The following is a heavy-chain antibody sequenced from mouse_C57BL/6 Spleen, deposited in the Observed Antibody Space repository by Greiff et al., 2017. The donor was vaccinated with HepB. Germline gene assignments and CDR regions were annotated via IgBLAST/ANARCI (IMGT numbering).Heavy chain of an antibody. CDR1: GYTFTDYY. V-gene: IGHV1-26*01. CDR2: INPNNGGT. Sequence: VQLQQSGPELVKPGASVKISCKASGYTFTDYYMNWVKQSHGKSLEWIGDINPNNGGTSYNQKFKGKATLSVDKSSSTAYMELRSLTSEDSAVYYCAVYGLGFAYWGQGTLVTVSA. CDR3: AVYGLGFAY. D-gene: IGHD1-1*02. J-gene: IGHJ3*01.